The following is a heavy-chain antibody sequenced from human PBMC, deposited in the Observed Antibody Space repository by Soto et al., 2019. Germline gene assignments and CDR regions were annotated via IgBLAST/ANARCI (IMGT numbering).Heavy chain of an antibody. CDR2: INPSGGST. V-gene: IGHV1-46*01. D-gene: IGHD3-3*01. CDR1: GYTFTSYY. J-gene: IGHJ6*02. CDR3: ARGGRYYDFWSGYYGYYYGMDV. Sequence: GASVKVSCKASGYTFTSYYMHWVRQAPGQGLEWMGIINPSGGSTSYAQKFQGRVTMTRDTSTSTVYMELSSLRSEDTAVYYCARGGRYYDFWSGYYGYYYGMDVWGQGTTVTVSS.